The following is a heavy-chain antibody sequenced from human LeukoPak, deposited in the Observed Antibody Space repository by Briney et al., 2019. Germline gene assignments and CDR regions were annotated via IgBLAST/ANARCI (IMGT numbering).Heavy chain of an antibody. D-gene: IGHD3-16*01. CDR3: AKVRVLGDFSPVDWFDH. V-gene: IGHV3-66*01. CDR2: IYSGGST. CDR1: GFTVRSNY. J-gene: IGHJ5*02. Sequence: GGSLRLSCAASGFTVRSNYMRGVRQAPGKGVEGGAVIYSGGSTYYADSVKGRFTISRDNSKNTLYLQMNSLRAEDTAVYYCAKVRVLGDFSPVDWFDHWGQGTLVTVSS.